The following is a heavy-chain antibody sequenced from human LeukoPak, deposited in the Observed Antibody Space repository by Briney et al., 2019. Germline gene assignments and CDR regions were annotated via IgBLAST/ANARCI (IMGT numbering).Heavy chain of an antibody. J-gene: IGHJ4*02. CDR3: ARAAYYYDSSGAPPHFDY. CDR2: IIPIFGTA. CDR1: GGTFSSYA. D-gene: IGHD3-22*01. V-gene: IGHV1-69*05. Sequence: SVKVSCKASGGTFSSYAISWVRQAPGQGLEWMGGIIPIFGTANYEQKFQGRATITTDESTSTAYMELSSLRSEDTAANYCARAAYYYDSSGAPPHFDYSGQGTLVTVSS.